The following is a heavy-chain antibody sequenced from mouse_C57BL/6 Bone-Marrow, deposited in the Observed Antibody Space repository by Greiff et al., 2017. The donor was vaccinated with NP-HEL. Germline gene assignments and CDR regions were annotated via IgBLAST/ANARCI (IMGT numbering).Heavy chain of an antibody. CDR3: ASRYGNYWFAY. Sequence: EVHLVESGGGLVQPGGSLSLSCAASGFTFTDYYMSWVRQPPGKALEWLGFIRNKANGYTTEYSASVKGRFTISRDNSQSILYLQMNALRAEDSATYYCASRYGNYWFAYWGQGTLVTVSA. CDR2: IRNKANGYTT. CDR1: GFTFTDYY. J-gene: IGHJ3*01. D-gene: IGHD2-1*01. V-gene: IGHV7-3*01.